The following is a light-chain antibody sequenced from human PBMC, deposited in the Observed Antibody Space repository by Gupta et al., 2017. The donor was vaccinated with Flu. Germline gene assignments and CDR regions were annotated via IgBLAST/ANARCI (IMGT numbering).Light chain of an antibody. Sequence: EIVLTQSPATLSLSPGERATLSCGASQSVSNNYLAWYQQKPGLAPRLLIYDASSRATGIPDRFSGSGSGTDFTLTISRLEPEDSAVYYCQQYGSSPPYTFGQGTKLEIK. CDR3: QQYGSSPPYT. J-gene: IGKJ2*01. CDR2: DAS. V-gene: IGKV3D-20*01. CDR1: QSVSNNY.